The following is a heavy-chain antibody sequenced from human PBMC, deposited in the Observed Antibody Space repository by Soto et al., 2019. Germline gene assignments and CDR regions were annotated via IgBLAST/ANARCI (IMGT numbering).Heavy chain of an antibody. CDR2: ISSSSSTI. Sequence: GGSLRLSCAASGFTFSSYSMNWVRQAPGKGLEWVSYISSSSSTIYYADSVKGRFTISRDNAKNSLYLQMNSLRDEDTAVYYCARSDLLIAAPVFDYWGQGTLVTVSS. J-gene: IGHJ4*02. V-gene: IGHV3-48*02. D-gene: IGHD6-13*01. CDR1: GFTFSSYS. CDR3: ARSDLLIAAPVFDY.